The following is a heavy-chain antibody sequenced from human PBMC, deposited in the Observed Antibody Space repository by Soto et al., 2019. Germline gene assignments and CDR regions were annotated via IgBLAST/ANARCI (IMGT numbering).Heavy chain of an antibody. CDR1: GFTFSDYY. CDR3: ASRGITGTTRRYAFDI. Sequence: GGSLRLSCAASGFTFSDYYMSWIRQAPGKGLEWVSYISSSSSYTNYADSVKGRFTISRDNAKNSLYLQMNSLRAEDTAVYYCASRGITGTTRRYAFDIWGQGTMVTVSS. CDR2: ISSSSSYT. V-gene: IGHV3-11*06. D-gene: IGHD1-7*01. J-gene: IGHJ3*02.